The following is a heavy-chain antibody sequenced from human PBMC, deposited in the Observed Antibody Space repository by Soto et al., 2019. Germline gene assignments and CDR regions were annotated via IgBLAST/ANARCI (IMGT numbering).Heavy chain of an antibody. V-gene: IGHV1-3*01. J-gene: IGHJ6*02. Sequence: QVQLVQSGAEVKKPGASVKVSCKASGYTFTSYAMHWVRQAPGQRLEWMGWINAGNGNTKYSQKFQGRVTITRDTSASTAYMELSSLRSEDTAVYYCARDGEWPRSYYYYYGMDVWGQGTTVTVSS. CDR3: ARDGEWPRSYYYYYGMDV. D-gene: IGHD3-10*01. CDR2: INAGNGNT. CDR1: GYTFTSYA.